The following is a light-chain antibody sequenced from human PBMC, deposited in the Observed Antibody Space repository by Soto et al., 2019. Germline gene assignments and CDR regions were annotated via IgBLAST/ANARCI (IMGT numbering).Light chain of an antibody. CDR2: SND. CDR3: AAWDDSLNGLV. J-gene: IGLJ1*01. V-gene: IGLV1-44*01. Sequence: QSVLTQPPSASGTPGHRVTISCSGSSSNIGRNTVDWYQHLPGTAPKLLIYSNDQRPSGVPDRFSGSKSGTSASLAISGLQSEDEADYYCAAWDDSLNGLVFGTGTKVT. CDR1: SSNIGRNT.